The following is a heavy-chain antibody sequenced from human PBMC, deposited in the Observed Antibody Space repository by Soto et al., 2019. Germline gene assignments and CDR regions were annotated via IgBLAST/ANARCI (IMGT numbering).Heavy chain of an antibody. D-gene: IGHD2-15*01. CDR2: ISYDGSNK. CDR3: ARGGGGYYYYGMDV. Sequence: QVQLVESGGGVVQPGTSLRLSCAASGFTFSGYAMYWVRQAPDKGLEWVAVISYDGSNKYYSDSVKGRFSVSRDSSKNTVFLQMNSMIAEDTAVYYCARGGGGYYYYGMDVWVQGTTVTVSS. V-gene: IGHV3-30*14. J-gene: IGHJ6*02. CDR1: GFTFSGYA.